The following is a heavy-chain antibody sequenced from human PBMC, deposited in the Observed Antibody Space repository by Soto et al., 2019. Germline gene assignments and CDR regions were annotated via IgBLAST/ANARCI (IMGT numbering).Heavy chain of an antibody. J-gene: IGHJ6*02. CDR2: IYYSGST. CDR1: GGSISSGNYY. V-gene: IGHV4-31*03. Sequence: SETLSLTCTVSGGSISSGNYYWSWIRQHPGKGLEWIGYIYYSGSTYYNPSLKSRVTISVDTSKNQFSLKLSSVTAADTAVYYCARVFGFGGMDVWGQGTTVTVSS. CDR3: ARVFGFGGMDV. D-gene: IGHD3-10*01.